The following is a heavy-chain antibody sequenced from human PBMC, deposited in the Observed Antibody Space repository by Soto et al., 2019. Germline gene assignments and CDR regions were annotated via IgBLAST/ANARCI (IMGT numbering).Heavy chain of an antibody. CDR1: GCSIISYY. V-gene: IGHV4-59*01. J-gene: IGHJ6*02. CDR3: AREGGSYWNYYYYYGMDV. CDR2: IYYSGST. D-gene: IGHD1-26*01. Sequence: SDTLSLTWPFSGCSIISYYVSWIRQPPGKGLEWIGYIYYSGSTDYNPSLKSRVTISVDTPKNQFSLKLSSVTAADTAVYYCAREGGSYWNYYYYYGMDVWGQGTTLT.